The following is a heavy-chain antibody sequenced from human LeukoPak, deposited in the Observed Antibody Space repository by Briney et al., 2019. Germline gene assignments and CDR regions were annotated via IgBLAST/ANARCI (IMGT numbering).Heavy chain of an antibody. CDR1: GYRFTSYW. J-gene: IGHJ3*02. CDR3: ARPDYYDSSGYPGAFDI. Sequence: GESLKISCKGSGYRFTSYWIGWVRQMPGKGLEWMGIIYPGDSDTRYSPSFQGQVTISADKSISTAYLQWSSLKVSDTAMYYCARPDYYDSSGYPGAFDIWGQGTMVTVSS. CDR2: IYPGDSDT. V-gene: IGHV5-51*01. D-gene: IGHD3-22*01.